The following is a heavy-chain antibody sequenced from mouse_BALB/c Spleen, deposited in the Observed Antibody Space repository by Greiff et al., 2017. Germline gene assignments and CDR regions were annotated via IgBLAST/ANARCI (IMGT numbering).Heavy chain of an antibody. Sequence: EVKLMESGGGLVQPGGSRKLSCAASGFAFSSYDMSWVRQTPEKRLEWVAYISSGGGSTYYPDTVKGRFTISRDNAKNTLYLQMSSLKSEDTAMYYCARHPYGSPYYYAMDYWGQGTSVTVSS. D-gene: IGHD1-1*01. V-gene: IGHV5-12-1*01. CDR2: ISSGGGST. CDR1: GFAFSSYD. CDR3: ARHPYGSPYYYAMDY. J-gene: IGHJ4*01.